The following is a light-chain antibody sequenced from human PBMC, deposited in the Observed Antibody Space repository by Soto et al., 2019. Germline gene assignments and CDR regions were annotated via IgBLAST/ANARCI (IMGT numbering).Light chain of an antibody. CDR3: QSYDSSLSGWV. V-gene: IGLV1-40*01. CDR1: SSNIGAGYD. J-gene: IGLJ3*02. CDR2: GNS. Sequence: QAVVTQPPSVSGAPGQRVTISCTGSSSNIGAGYDVHWYHQLPGTAPKLLIYGNSDRPSGVPDRFSGSKSGTSASLAITGLRAEDEADYYCQSYDSSLSGWVFGGGTKVTVL.